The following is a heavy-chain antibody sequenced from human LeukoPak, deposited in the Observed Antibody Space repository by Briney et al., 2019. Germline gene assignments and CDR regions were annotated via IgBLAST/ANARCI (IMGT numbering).Heavy chain of an antibody. V-gene: IGHV1-2*02. J-gene: IGHJ4*02. Sequence: EASVKVSCKTSGYTFTDYYMHWVRQAPGQGLEWMGWINPNSGGTNYAQKFQGRVTMTRDTSISTAYMELSRLRSDDTAVYYCAREPLILAPDQYYFDYWGQGTLVTVSS. D-gene: IGHD2-15*01. CDR2: INPNSGGT. CDR3: AREPLILAPDQYYFDY. CDR1: GYTFTDYY.